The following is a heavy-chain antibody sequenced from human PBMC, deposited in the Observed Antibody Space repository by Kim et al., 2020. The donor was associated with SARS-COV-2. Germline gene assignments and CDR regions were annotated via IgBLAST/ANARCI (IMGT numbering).Heavy chain of an antibody. V-gene: IGHV3-48*02. J-gene: IGHJ6*02. CDR1: GFTFSTYS. CDR3: ARGDSSGWFVNYGMDV. CDR2: ISSSSSTI. Sequence: GGSLRLSCAASGFTFSTYSMTWVRQAPGKGLEWVSYISSSSSTIYYADSVKGRFTISRDNAKNSLYLQMNSLRDEDTAVYYCARGDSSGWFVNYGMDVWGQGTTVTVSS. D-gene: IGHD6-19*01.